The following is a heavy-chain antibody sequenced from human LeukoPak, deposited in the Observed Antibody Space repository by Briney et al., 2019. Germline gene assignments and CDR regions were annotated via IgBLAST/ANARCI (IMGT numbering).Heavy chain of an antibody. D-gene: IGHD3-22*01. CDR1: GLTFSTYW. CDR2: ITSDGSRP. CDR3: ARGYDSGGYY. J-gene: IGHJ4*02. Sequence: GDSLRLSCAASGLTFSTYWMHWVRQAPGKGLVWVSCITSDGSRPSYADSVKGRFTTSRDKSKNTLYLQMNSRRAEDTAVYYCARGYDSGGYYWGQGTLVTVS. V-gene: IGHV3-74*01.